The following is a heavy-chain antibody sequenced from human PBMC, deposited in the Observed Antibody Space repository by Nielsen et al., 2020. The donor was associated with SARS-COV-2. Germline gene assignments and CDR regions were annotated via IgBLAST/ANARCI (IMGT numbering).Heavy chain of an antibody. J-gene: IGHJ5*02. Sequence: ASVKVSCKASGYTFTSYGISWVRQAPGQGLEWMGWISAYNGNTNYAQKLQGRVTMTTDTSTSTAYMELRSLRSDDTAVYYCVRRVPGAKWFDPWGQGTLVTVSS. CDR2: ISAYNGNT. D-gene: IGHD2-2*01. CDR1: GYTFTSYG. CDR3: VRRVPGAKWFDP. V-gene: IGHV1-18*01.